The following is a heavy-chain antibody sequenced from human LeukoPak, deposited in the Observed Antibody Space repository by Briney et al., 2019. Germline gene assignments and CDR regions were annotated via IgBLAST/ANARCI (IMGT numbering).Heavy chain of an antibody. D-gene: IGHD5-18*01. J-gene: IGHJ4*02. CDR1: GFILGNAW. V-gene: IGHV3-15*06. CDR2: IKRNFEGATQ. CDR3: TTEGFTYGHHSFDS. Sequence: GGSLRLSCAASGFILGNAWMSWVRQAPGKGLEWVAHIKRNFEGATQHYAASVNGRFTISKDESKNTVFLQMSSLKIEDTAVYFCTTEGFTYGHHSFDSWGQGTLVTVSS.